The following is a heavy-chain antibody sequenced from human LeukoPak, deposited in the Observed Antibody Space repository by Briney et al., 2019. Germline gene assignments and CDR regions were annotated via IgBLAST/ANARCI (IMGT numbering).Heavy chain of an antibody. J-gene: IGHJ4*02. Sequence: PGGSLRLSCAASGFTFSNYAMSWVRQAPGKGLDWVGRIKSKTVGGTTDYAAPVKGRFTISRDDSKNTLYLQMNSLKTEDTAVYYCTTYDSSGFDYWGQGTLVTVSS. CDR1: GFTFSNYA. CDR3: TTYDSSGFDY. CDR2: IKSKTVGGTT. D-gene: IGHD3-22*01. V-gene: IGHV3-15*01.